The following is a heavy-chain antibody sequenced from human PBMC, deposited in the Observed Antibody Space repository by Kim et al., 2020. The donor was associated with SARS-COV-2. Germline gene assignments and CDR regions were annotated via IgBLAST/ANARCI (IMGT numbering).Heavy chain of an antibody. V-gene: IGHV4-31*03. D-gene: IGHD3-22*01. CDR2: TYYSGST. CDR3: ARNIGISMIVVVTGWFDP. Sequence: SETLSLTCTVSGGSISSGGYYWSWIRQHPGKGLELIGYTYYSGSTYYNPSLKSRVTISVDTSKNQFSLKLSSVTAADTAVYYCARNIGISMIVVVTGWFDPWGQGTLVTVSS. CDR1: GGSISSGGYY. J-gene: IGHJ5*02.